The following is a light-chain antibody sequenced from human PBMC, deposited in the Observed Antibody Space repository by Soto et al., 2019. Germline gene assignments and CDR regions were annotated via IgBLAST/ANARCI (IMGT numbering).Light chain of an antibody. J-gene: IGKJ1*01. V-gene: IGKV3-20*01. Sequence: EIVLTQSPGTLSLSPGERGTLSCRASQSVSSNYLAWYQQKPGQAPRLLIYSAFSRATGIPDRFSGSGSGTDFTLSISGREPEGLGVYYCEYYGSSPWTLGQGTKVAI. CDR1: QSVSSNY. CDR3: EYYGSSPWT. CDR2: SAF.